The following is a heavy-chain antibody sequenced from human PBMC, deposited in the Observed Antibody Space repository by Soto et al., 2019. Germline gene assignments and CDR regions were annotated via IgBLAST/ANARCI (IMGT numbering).Heavy chain of an antibody. CDR1: GYSFTNYW. CDR2: IYPGDSDT. CDR3: ARRGIAMEYSDY. V-gene: IGHV5-51*01. J-gene: IGHJ4*02. Sequence: GESLKISCQGSGYSFTNYWIAWVRQTPGKGLEWMGVIYPGDSDTRYSPSFQGQVSIPADKSISTAYLQWSSLKASDTAMYYCARRGIAMEYSDYWGRGTLVTVSS. D-gene: IGHD6-19*01.